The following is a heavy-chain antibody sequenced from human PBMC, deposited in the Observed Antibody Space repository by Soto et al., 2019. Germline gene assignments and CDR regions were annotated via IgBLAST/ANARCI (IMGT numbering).Heavy chain of an antibody. V-gene: IGHV3-23*01. Sequence: GSLRLSCAASGFTFSSYAMSWVRQAPGKGLEWVSAISGSGGSTYYADSVKGRFTISRDNSKNTLYLQMNSLRAEDTAVYYCAKDQGYCSGGSCYSGFFDYWGQGTLVTVSS. CDR3: AKDQGYCSGGSCYSGFFDY. D-gene: IGHD2-15*01. CDR1: GFTFSSYA. J-gene: IGHJ4*02. CDR2: ISGSGGST.